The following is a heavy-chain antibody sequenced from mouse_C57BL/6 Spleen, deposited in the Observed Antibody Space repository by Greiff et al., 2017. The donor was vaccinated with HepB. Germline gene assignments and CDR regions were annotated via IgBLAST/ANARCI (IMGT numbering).Heavy chain of an antibody. CDR3: ARDDYEYFDY. J-gene: IGHJ2*01. D-gene: IGHD2-4*01. Sequence: QVQLKQPGAELVRPGSSVKLSCKASGYTFTSYWMDWVKQRPGQGLEWIGNIYPSDSETHYNQKFKDKATLTVDKSSSTAYMQLSSLTSEDSAVYYCARDDYEYFDYWGQGTTLTVSS. CDR2: IYPSDSET. CDR1: GYTFTSYW. V-gene: IGHV1-61*01.